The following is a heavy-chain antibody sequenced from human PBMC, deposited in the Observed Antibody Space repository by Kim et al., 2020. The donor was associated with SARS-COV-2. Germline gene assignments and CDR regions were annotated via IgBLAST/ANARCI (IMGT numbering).Heavy chain of an antibody. CDR3: ARGGSSLTGGLDYYYMDV. Sequence: ASVKVSCKSSGGTFSSYAISWVRQAPGQGLEWMGGIIPVFRTGNYAQKFKGRVTITADESTYTAYMELSNLRSEDTAVYYCARGGSSLTGGLDYYYMDVWGKGTTVTVSS. V-gene: IGHV1-69*13. CDR1: GGTFSSYA. D-gene: IGHD2-8*02. CDR2: IIPVFRTG. J-gene: IGHJ6*03.